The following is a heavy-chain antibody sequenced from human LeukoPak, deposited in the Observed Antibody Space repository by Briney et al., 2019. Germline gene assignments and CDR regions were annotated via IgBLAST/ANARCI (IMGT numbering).Heavy chain of an antibody. D-gene: IGHD5-18*01. Sequence: SETLSLTCTVSGYSISSGYYWGWIRQPPGKGLEWIGSIYHSGSTYYNPSLKSRVTISVDTSKNQFSLKLSSVTAADTAVYYCARVRRHINTAMVTGAFDIWGQGTMVTVSS. J-gene: IGHJ3*02. V-gene: IGHV4-38-2*02. CDR2: IYHSGST. CDR3: ARVRRHINTAMVTGAFDI. CDR1: GYSISSGYY.